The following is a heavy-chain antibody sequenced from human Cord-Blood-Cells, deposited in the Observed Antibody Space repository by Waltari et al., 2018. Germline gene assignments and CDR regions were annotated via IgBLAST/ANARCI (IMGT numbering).Heavy chain of an antibody. D-gene: IGHD1-26*01. J-gene: IGHJ4*02. Sequence: QVQLVQSGAEVKKPGASVKVSCKASGYTFTSYAMHWVRQAPGQRLEWMGWINAGNGNTKYSQKFQGRVTITRDTSASTAYMELSRLRSEDTAVYYCARSFGALYSGSYYLNPTPFDYWGQGTLVTVSS. V-gene: IGHV1-3*01. CDR3: ARSFGALYSGSYYLNPTPFDY. CDR2: INAGNGNT. CDR1: GYTFTSYA.